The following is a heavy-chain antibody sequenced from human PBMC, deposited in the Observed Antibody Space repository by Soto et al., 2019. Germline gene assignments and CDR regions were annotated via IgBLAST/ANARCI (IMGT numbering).Heavy chain of an antibody. D-gene: IGHD6-6*01. J-gene: IGHJ6*02. V-gene: IGHV1-69*06. CDR1: GDTFSSYA. Sequence: ASVKVSCKASGDTFSSYAISWVRQAPGQGLEWMGGIIPIFGTANYAQKFQGRVTITADKSTSTAYMELSSLRSEDTAVYYCARASVAARPLPLYYYYYGMDVWGQGTTVTVS. CDR3: ARASVAARPLPLYYYYYGMDV. CDR2: IIPIFGTA.